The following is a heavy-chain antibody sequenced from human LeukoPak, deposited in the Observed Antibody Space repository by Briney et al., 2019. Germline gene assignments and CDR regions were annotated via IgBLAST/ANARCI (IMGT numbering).Heavy chain of an antibody. CDR2: IYYSGST. Sequence: TASETLSLTCAVYGGSFSGYYWSWIRQPPGKGLEWIGYIYYSGSTNYNPSLKSRVTISVDTSKNQFSLKLSSVTAADTAVYYCARQYYDFWSGYSNYYYYYGMDVWGQGTTVTVSS. J-gene: IGHJ6*02. CDR3: ARQYYDFWSGYSNYYYYYGMDV. D-gene: IGHD3-3*01. CDR1: GGSFSGYY. V-gene: IGHV4-59*08.